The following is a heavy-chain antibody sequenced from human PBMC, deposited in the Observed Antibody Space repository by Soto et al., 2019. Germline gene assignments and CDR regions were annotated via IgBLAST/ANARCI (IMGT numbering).Heavy chain of an antibody. CDR2: IIPIFGTA. CDR3: ARALYCSGGSCYPRAFDI. J-gene: IGHJ3*02. CDR1: GRIFSSYA. D-gene: IGHD2-15*01. V-gene: IGHV1-69*01. Sequence: QVQLVQSGAEVKKPGSSVKVSCKASGRIFSSYAISWVRQAPGQGLEWMGGIIPIFGTANYAQKFQGRVTITADESTSTAYMELSSLRSEDTAVYYCARALYCSGGSCYPRAFDIWGQGTMVTVSS.